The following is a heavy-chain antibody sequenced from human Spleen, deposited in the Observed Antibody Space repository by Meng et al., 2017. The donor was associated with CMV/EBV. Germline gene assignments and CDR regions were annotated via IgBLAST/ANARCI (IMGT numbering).Heavy chain of an antibody. D-gene: IGHD1-26*01. J-gene: IGHJ4*02. CDR3: AKGGSYFDY. V-gene: IGHV3-21*01. CDR2: INSDSSYR. Sequence: LSCAGSEFSFRSYTINWVRQDTGKGLEWVSSINSDSSYRQYADSVKGRFTVSRDNAMNSLYLQMNSLRVEDTAVYYCAKGGSYFDYWGQGTLVTVSS. CDR1: EFSFRSYT.